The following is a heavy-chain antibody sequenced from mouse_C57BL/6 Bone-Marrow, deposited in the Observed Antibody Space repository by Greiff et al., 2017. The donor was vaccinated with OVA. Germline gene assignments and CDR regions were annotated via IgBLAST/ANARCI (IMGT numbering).Heavy chain of an antibody. CDR3: ARCDYDERFAY. J-gene: IGHJ3*01. V-gene: IGHV1-26*01. Sequence: EVQLQQSGPELVKPGASVKISCKASGYTFTDYYMNWVKQSHGKSLEWIGDINPNNGGTSYNQKFKGKATLTVDKSSSTAYMELRSLTSEDSAVYYCARCDYDERFAYWGQGTLVTVSA. D-gene: IGHD2-4*01. CDR1: GYTFTDYY. CDR2: INPNNGGT.